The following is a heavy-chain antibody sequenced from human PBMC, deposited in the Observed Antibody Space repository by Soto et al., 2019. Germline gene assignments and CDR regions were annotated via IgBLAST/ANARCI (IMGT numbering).Heavy chain of an antibody. D-gene: IGHD3-10*01. CDR2: IYYSGST. CDR3: ARHGWVGEPNYYMDV. CDR1: GGSISRYY. Sequence: SEALSLTCTVSGGSISRYYWSWIRQPPGKGLEWIGYIYYSGSTNYNPSLKSRVTISVDTSKNQFSLKLSSVTAADTAVYYCARHGWVGEPNYYMDVWGKGTTVTVSS. V-gene: IGHV4-59*08. J-gene: IGHJ6*03.